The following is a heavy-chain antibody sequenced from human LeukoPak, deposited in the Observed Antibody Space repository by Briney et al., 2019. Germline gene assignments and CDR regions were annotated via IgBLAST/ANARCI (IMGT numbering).Heavy chain of an antibody. J-gene: IGHJ4*02. CDR2: VHSDGRST. CDR3: ARGGTYSFDY. CDR1: GFTFSNYW. V-gene: IGHV3-74*01. D-gene: IGHD1-26*01. Sequence: TGGSLRLSCAASGFTFSNYWMHWVRQAPGKGLVWVSRVHSDGRSTTYVDSVKGRFTISRDNAKNTLYLQMNSLRVEDTAVYYCARGGTYSFDYWGRGTLVTVSS.